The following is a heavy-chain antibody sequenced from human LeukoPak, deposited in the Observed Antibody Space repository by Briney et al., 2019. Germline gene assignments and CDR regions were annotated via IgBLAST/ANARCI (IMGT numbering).Heavy chain of an antibody. CDR1: GGSISSSSYY. CDR3: ARGYYDFWSGYWGYFDY. V-gene: IGHV4-39*07. CDR2: IYYSGST. Sequence: PSETLSLTCTVSGGSISSSSYYWGWIRQPPGKGLEWIGSIYYSGSTNYNPSLKSRVTISVDTSKNQFSLKLSSVTAADTAVYYCARGYYDFWSGYWGYFDYWGQGTLVTVSS. J-gene: IGHJ4*02. D-gene: IGHD3-3*01.